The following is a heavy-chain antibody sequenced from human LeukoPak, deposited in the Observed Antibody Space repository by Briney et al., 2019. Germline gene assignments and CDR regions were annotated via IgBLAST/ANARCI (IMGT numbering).Heavy chain of an antibody. V-gene: IGHV3-53*01. D-gene: IGHD5-24*01. CDR1: GLTVNTND. Sequence: GGSLRLSCAVSGLTVNTNDLTWVRQAPEKGLEWVSTIFSDDTTSYSDSVKGRFTISRDNSKNTLHLQMNGLRAEDSAVYYCTRYIPRDPYSYFDYWGQGILVTVSS. J-gene: IGHJ4*02. CDR2: IFSDDTT. CDR3: TRYIPRDPYSYFDY.